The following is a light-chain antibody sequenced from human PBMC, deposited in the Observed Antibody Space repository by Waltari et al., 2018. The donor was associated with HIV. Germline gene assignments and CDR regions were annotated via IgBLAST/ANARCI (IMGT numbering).Light chain of an antibody. CDR1: SSALGFYHS. CDR3: SFYGGSNILV. J-gene: IGLJ2*01. Sequence: QSALTQPPSASGSPGQSVTISCTGASSALGFYHSVSWYQQRPGKAPKVIISEVSKRSSGVPNRFSGSTSGNTASLTVSGLQADDEAEYFCSFYGGSNILVFGGGTKLTVL. V-gene: IGLV2-8*01. CDR2: EVS.